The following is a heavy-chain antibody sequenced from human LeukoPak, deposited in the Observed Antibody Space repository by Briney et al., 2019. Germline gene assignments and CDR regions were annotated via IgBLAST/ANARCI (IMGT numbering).Heavy chain of an antibody. V-gene: IGHV1-46*01. CDR3: ARDEITTEENDFDY. Sequence: ASVKVSCKASGYSFTTYYIHWVRQAPGQGLDWVAIINPSDGWTKYAQRFQGRVTLTRDTSTSTVYMELGSLTSEDTAVYYCARDEITTEENDFDYWGQGTLDTVSS. D-gene: IGHD1-1*01. CDR1: GYSFTTYY. CDR2: INPSDGWT. J-gene: IGHJ4*02.